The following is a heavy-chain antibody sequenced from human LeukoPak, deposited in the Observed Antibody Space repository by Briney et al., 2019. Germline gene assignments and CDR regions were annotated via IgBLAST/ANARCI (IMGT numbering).Heavy chain of an antibody. Sequence: GASVKVSCKASGYTFTSYAMHWVRQAPGQRLEWMGWINAGNGNTKYSQKFQGRVTITRDTSASTAYMELSSLRSEDTAVYYCARGTNIVVVVAAEYYFGYWGQGTLVTVSS. CDR2: INAGNGNT. D-gene: IGHD2-15*01. J-gene: IGHJ4*02. V-gene: IGHV1-3*01. CDR1: GYTFTSYA. CDR3: ARGTNIVVVVAAEYYFGY.